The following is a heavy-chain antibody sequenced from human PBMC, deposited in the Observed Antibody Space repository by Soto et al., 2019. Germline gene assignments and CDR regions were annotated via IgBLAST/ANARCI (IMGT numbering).Heavy chain of an antibody. D-gene: IGHD5-18*01. V-gene: IGHV1-69*13. Sequence: SVKVSCKASGGTFSSYAISWVRQAPGQGLEWMGGIIPIFGTANYTQKFQGRVTITADESTSTAYMELSSLRSEDTAVYYCARAEYSYGRGYFDYWGQGTLVTVSS. CDR3: ARAEYSYGRGYFDY. CDR1: GGTFSSYA. J-gene: IGHJ4*02. CDR2: IIPIFGTA.